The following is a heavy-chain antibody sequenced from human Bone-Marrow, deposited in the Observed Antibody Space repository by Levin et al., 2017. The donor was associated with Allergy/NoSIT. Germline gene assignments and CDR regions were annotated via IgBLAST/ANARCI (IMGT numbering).Heavy chain of an antibody. CDR1: GGSFSGYY. Sequence: SETLSLTCAVYGGSFSGYYWSWIRQPPGKGLEWIGEISQTGITNYNPSLKSRVTMSVDTSKNQFSLNLTSVTAADTAVYYCARGFWNVFYTWGFDHWGQGTLVTVSS. CDR2: ISQTGIT. J-gene: IGHJ4*02. D-gene: IGHD3-3*01. CDR3: ARGFWNVFYTWGFDH. V-gene: IGHV4-34*01.